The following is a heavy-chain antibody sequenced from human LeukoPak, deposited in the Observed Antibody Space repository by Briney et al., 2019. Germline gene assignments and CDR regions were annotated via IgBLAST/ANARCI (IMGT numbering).Heavy chain of an antibody. Sequence: ASVKVSCKASGYTFTSYAMHWVRQAPGQRLEWMGWINAGNGNTKYSQKFRGRVTITRDTSVSTAYMELSSLRSEDTAVYYCARGDYYDSSGDYWGQGTLVTVSS. V-gene: IGHV1-3*01. D-gene: IGHD3-22*01. CDR1: GYTFTSYA. J-gene: IGHJ4*02. CDR2: INAGNGNT. CDR3: ARGDYYDSSGDY.